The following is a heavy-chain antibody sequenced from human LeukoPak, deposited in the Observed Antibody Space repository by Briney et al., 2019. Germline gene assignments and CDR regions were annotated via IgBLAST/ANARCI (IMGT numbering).Heavy chain of an antibody. V-gene: IGHV3-9*01. Sequence: GGSLRLSCTASGFTFDDYAMHWVRQAPGEGLEWASSISWNSGSIAYADSVKGRFTISRDNAKNSLYLQMNSLRPEDTALYYCAKLTGYSSGWVDYWGQGTLVTVSS. CDR3: AKLTGYSSGWVDY. CDR2: ISWNSGSI. CDR1: GFTFDDYA. J-gene: IGHJ4*02. D-gene: IGHD6-19*01.